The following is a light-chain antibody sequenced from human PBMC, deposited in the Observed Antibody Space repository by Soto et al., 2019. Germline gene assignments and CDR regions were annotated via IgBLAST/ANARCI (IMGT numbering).Light chain of an antibody. J-gene: IGKJ1*01. CDR1: QSISTW. V-gene: IGKV1-5*03. Sequence: DIQMTQSPSTLSASAGDRVTITCRASQSISTWLAWYQQKPGKAPKLLIHQASNLESGVPSRFSGSGSGTEFTLTISSLQPDDFATYYCQHYNTYQGTFCQGTEVEIK. CDR3: QHYNTYQGT. CDR2: QAS.